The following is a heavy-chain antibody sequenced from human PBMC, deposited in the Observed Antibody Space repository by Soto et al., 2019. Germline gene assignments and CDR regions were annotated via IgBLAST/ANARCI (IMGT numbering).Heavy chain of an antibody. V-gene: IGHV6-1*01. CDR2: TYYRSKWYN. J-gene: IGHJ6*02. D-gene: IGHD3-3*01. CDR3: ARHYDFWSGYYSHSDPGHYYYGMDV. CDR1: GDSVSSNSAA. Sequence: SQTLSLTCAISGDSVSSNSAAWNWIRQSPSRGLEWLGRTYYRSKWYNDYAVSVKSRITINPDTSKNQFSLQLNSVTPEDAAVYYCARHYDFWSGYYSHSDPGHYYYGMDVWGQGTTVTVSS.